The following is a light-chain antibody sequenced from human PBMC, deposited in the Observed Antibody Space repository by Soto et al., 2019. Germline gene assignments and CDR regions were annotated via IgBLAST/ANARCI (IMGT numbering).Light chain of an antibody. V-gene: IGKV3-20*01. CDR1: QSVSSSY. CDR2: GAS. Sequence: EIGLTQSPGTLSLSPGERATLSCRASQSVSSSYLAWYQQKPGQAPRLLSYGASSRATGIPDRFSGSGSGTDFTLTISRLEPEEFAVYYCQQYGSSPTFGGGTKVEIK. CDR3: QQYGSSPT. J-gene: IGKJ4*01.